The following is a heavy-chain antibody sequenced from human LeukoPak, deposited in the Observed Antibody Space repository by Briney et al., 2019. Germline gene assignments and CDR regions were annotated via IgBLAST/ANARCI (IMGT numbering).Heavy chain of an antibody. Sequence: GGSLRLSCAASGFTFSSYEMNWVRQAPGKGLVWVSRIRSDGNSTAYADSVKGRFTVSRDNAKNTLYLHMNSLRAEDTAVYYCAKGAAYISGNLDYWGQGTLVTVSS. CDR1: GFTFSSYE. J-gene: IGHJ4*02. D-gene: IGHD6-19*01. CDR2: IRSDGNST. CDR3: AKGAAYISGNLDY. V-gene: IGHV3-74*03.